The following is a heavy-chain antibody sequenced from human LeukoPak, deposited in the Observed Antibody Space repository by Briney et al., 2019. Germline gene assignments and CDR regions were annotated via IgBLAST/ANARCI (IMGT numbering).Heavy chain of an antibody. CDR1: GFSLSTSGVS. D-gene: IGHD1-20*01. CDR2: IYWDDDK. CDR3: ARITLGGYFDY. J-gene: IGHJ4*02. V-gene: IGHV2-5*02. Sequence: SGPTLVNPTQTLTLTCTFSGFSLSTSGVSVGWIRQPPGQALEWLALIYWDDDKRYRPSLKSRLTISKDTSTSQVVLTMTNMDPVDTATYYCARITLGGYFDYWGQGTLVTVSS.